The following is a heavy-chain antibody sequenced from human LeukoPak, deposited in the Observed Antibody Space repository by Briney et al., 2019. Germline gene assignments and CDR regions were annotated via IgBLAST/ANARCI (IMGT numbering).Heavy chain of an antibody. CDR3: ARGGRGSAAVVAPRSFDI. Sequence: PGGSLRLSCAASGFTFSGSAMHWVRQASGKGLEWVGRIRSKANSYATAYAASVKGRFTISRDDSKNTAYLQMNSLKTEDTAVYYCARGGRGSAAVVAPRSFDIWGQGTMVTVSS. CDR2: IRSKANSYAT. V-gene: IGHV3-73*01. CDR1: GFTFSGSA. J-gene: IGHJ3*02. D-gene: IGHD3-22*01.